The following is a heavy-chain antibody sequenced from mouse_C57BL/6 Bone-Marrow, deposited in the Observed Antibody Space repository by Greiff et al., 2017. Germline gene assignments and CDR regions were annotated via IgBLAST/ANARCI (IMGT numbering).Heavy chain of an antibody. D-gene: IGHD2-3*01. V-gene: IGHV5-6*02. Sequence: EVKVVESGGDLVKPGGSLKLSCAASGFTFSSYGMSWVRQTPDKRLEWVATISSGGSYTYYPDSVKGRFPISRDNAKNTLYLQMSSLKSEDTAMYYCARRHGYSYYFDYWGQGTTLTVSS. J-gene: IGHJ2*01. CDR1: GFTFSSYG. CDR2: ISSGGSYT. CDR3: ARRHGYSYYFDY.